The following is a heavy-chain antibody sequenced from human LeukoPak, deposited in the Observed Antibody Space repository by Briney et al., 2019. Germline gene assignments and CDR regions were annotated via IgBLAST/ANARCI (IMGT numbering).Heavy chain of an antibody. CDR2: IYYTGST. CDR3: ARQHYDILTGSTTNWFDP. Sequence: PSETLSLTCTLSGGSISTYYWSWVRQPPGKGLEWIGYIYYTGSTYYNPSLKSRVTISVDTSKNQFSLKLSSVTAADTAVYYCARQHYDILTGSTTNWFDPWGQGTLVTASS. J-gene: IGHJ5*02. V-gene: IGHV4-59*08. D-gene: IGHD3-9*01. CDR1: GGSISTYY.